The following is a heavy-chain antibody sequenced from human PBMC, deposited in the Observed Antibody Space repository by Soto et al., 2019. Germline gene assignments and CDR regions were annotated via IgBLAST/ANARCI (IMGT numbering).Heavy chain of an antibody. D-gene: IGHD3-10*01. CDR3: ARDLYYGSGSYYFSGAFDI. V-gene: IGHV1-18*01. CDR1: GYTFTSYG. J-gene: IGHJ3*02. Sequence: QVQLVQSGAEVKKPGASVKVSCKASGYTFTSYGISWVRLAPGQGLEWMGWISAYNGNTNYAQKLQGRVTMTTDTSTSTAYMELRSLRSDDTAVYYCARDLYYGSGSYYFSGAFDIWGQGTMVTVSS. CDR2: ISAYNGNT.